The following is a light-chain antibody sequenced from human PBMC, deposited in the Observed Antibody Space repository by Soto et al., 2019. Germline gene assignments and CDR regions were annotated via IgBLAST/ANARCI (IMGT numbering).Light chain of an antibody. V-gene: IGLV2-11*01. CDR2: AVN. J-gene: IGLJ3*02. Sequence: QSALTQPRSVSGSPGQSVTISCTGTSSDVGGYDYVSWYQQHPGKAPKLMIYAVNKRPSGVPDRFSGSKSGNTASLTISGLQAEYEADYYCSSYAGSSTWVFGGGTKVTVL. CDR1: SSDVGGYDY. CDR3: SSYAGSSTWV.